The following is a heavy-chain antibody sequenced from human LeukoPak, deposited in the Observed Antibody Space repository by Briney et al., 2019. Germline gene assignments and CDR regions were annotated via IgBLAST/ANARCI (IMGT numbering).Heavy chain of an antibody. J-gene: IGHJ4*02. CDR2: ISYDGNNK. D-gene: IGHD1-20*01. CDR3: ARENNWNDFLDFDY. Sequence: GGSLRLSCAASGFTFSSYAMHWVRQAPGKGLEWVAVISYDGNNKYYADSVKGRFTISRDNSKNTLYLQMNSLRAEDTAVYYCARENNWNDFLDFDYWGQGTLVTVSS. V-gene: IGHV3-30-3*01. CDR1: GFTFSSYA.